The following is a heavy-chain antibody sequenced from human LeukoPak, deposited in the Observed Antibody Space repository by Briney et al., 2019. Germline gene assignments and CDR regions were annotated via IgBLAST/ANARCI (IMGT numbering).Heavy chain of an antibody. CDR2: ISGGGGST. Sequence: GGSLRLSCAASGFTFSSYAMSWVRQAPGKGLEWVSAISGGGGSTYYADSVKGRFTISRDNSKNTLYLQMNSLRAEDTAVYYCAKDLAVRSSFVEADYWGQGTLVTVSS. CDR1: GFTFSSYA. V-gene: IGHV3-23*01. CDR3: AKDLAVRSSFVEADY. D-gene: IGHD6-6*01. J-gene: IGHJ4*02.